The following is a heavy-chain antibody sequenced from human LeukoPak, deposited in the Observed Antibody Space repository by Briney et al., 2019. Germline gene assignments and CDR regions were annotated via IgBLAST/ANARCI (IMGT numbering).Heavy chain of an antibody. J-gene: IGHJ6*02. Sequence: GGSLRLSCAASGFSFSSYSMNWVRQAPGKGLEWVSYISSSSSTIYYADSVQGRFTISRDNAKNSLYLQMNSLRDEDTAVYYCANILPPRGLQKGYYYYYGMDVWGQGTTVTVSS. V-gene: IGHV3-48*02. D-gene: IGHD3-9*01. CDR2: ISSSSSTI. CDR3: ANILPPRGLQKGYYYYYGMDV. CDR1: GFSFSSYS.